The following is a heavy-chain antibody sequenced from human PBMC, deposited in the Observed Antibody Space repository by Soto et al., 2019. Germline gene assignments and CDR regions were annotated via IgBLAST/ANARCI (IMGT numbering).Heavy chain of an antibody. CDR3: ARRRGSYGLYYYYCMNV. CDR2: IDWDDDK. Sequence: SGPTLVNPTQTLTLTCTFSGFSLSTSGMCVSWIRQPPGKALEWLAHIDWDDDKYYSTSLKTRLTISKDTSENQVVLTMTNMEPVETATYFCARRRGSYGLYYYYCMNVWGQGTTVTVFS. V-gene: IGHV2-70*01. D-gene: IGHD5-18*01. CDR1: GFSLSTSGMC. J-gene: IGHJ6*02.